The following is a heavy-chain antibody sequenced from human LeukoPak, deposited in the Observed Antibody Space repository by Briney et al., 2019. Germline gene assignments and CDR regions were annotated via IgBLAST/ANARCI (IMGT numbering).Heavy chain of an antibody. CDR3: ARHQDYYVPYYYYCGMDV. D-gene: IGHD3-22*01. Sequence: GGSLRLSCAVSGLTFSSYWMSWVRQAPGKGLEWVANIKQDGSEKYYVDSVKGRFTISRDNAKNSLYLQMNSLRAEDTAVYYCARHQDYYVPYYYYCGMDVWGQGTTVTVSS. CDR2: IKQDGSEK. J-gene: IGHJ6*02. V-gene: IGHV3-7*01. CDR1: GLTFSSYW.